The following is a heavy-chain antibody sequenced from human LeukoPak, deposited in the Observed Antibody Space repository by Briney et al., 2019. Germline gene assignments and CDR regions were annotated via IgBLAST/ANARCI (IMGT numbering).Heavy chain of an antibody. J-gene: IGHJ6*03. Sequence: ASVKVSCKVSGYTFTDYYMHWVQQAPGKGLEWMGLVDPEDGETIYAEKFQGRVTITADTSTDTAYMELSSLRSEDTAVYYCATDTTLNSPSVECSGGSCSGSDYYYYMDVWGKGTPVTVSS. CDR2: VDPEDGET. D-gene: IGHD2-15*01. CDR1: GYTFTDYY. V-gene: IGHV1-69-2*01. CDR3: ATDTTLNSPSVECSGGSCSGSDYYYYMDV.